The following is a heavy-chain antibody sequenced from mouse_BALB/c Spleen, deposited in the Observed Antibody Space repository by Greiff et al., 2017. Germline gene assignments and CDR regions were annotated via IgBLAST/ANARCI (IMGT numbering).Heavy chain of an antibody. CDR3: ASRTMIDMDY. D-gene: IGHD2-4*01. CDR2: IYPYNGGT. CDR1: GYTFTDYN. Sequence: EVQLQESGPELVKPGASVKISCKASGYTFTDYNMHWVKQSHGKSLEWIGYIYPYNGGTGYNQKFKSKATLTVDNSSSTAYMQFNSLTSEDSAVYYCASRTMIDMDYWGQGTSVTVSS. V-gene: IGHV1S29*02. J-gene: IGHJ4*01.